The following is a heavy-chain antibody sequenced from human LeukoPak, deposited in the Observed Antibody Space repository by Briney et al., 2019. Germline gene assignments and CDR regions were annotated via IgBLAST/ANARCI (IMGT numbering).Heavy chain of an antibody. CDR2: IYYSGST. CDR1: GGSISRYF. D-gene: IGHD6-19*01. V-gene: IGHV4-59*01. Sequence: SVTLSLTCAVSGGSISRYFLSWVRQPPGKGLEWMGYIYYSGSTNYNPSLTSRVTISVDTSKNQFSLKLSSVTAADAAVYYCARSPGYSCGWYGGKRTVYFDYWGQGTLVTV. CDR3: ARSPGYSCGWYGGKRTVYFDY. J-gene: IGHJ4*02.